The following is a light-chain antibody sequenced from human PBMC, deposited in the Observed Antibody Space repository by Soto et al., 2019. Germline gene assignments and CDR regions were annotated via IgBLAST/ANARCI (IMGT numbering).Light chain of an antibody. V-gene: IGKV3-20*01. CDR2: GAS. CDR1: QDVTSTY. CDR3: QYYESSRT. Sequence: EIVLTQSPDTLSLSPGERATLSCRASQDVTSTYLAWYQQKPGQAPRLLIYGASGRAAGVAERFSGSGSGTQFTLTISRLEPEDFAVYYCQYYESSRTFAQGTRVEI. J-gene: IGKJ1*01.